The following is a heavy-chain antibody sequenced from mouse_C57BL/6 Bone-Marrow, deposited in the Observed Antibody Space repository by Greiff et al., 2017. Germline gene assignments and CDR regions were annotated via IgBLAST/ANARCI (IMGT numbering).Heavy chain of an antibody. CDR1: GYTFTSYW. CDR3: SRNWVFAY. V-gene: IGHV1-55*01. CDR2: IYPGSGST. D-gene: IGHD4-1*01. J-gene: IGHJ3*01. Sequence: QVQLKQPGAELVKPGASVKMSCKASGYTFTSYWITWVKQRPGQGLEWIGDIYPGSGSTNYNEKFKRKATLTVATSSSTTYMQRSRLTSEDSAVYSCSRNWVFAYWGQGTLVTVSA.